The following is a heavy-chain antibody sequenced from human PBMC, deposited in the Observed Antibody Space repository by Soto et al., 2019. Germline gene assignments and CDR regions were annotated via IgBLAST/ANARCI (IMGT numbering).Heavy chain of an antibody. CDR2: INLDGSVK. CDR1: GFTFRTYW. V-gene: IGHV3-7*05. Sequence: GGSLRLSCAASGFTFRTYWLSWVRQVPGKGLEWVANINLDGSVKNYVDSVKGRFTISRDNARNSLYLQMSSLRAEDTALYYCARDGSTSWYSYDYHGMDVWGQGTTVTVSS. J-gene: IGHJ6*02. CDR3: ARDGSTSWYSYDYHGMDV. D-gene: IGHD5-18*01.